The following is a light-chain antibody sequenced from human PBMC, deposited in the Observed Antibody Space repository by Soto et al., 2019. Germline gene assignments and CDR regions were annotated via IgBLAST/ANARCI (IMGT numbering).Light chain of an antibody. V-gene: IGKV3-20*01. CDR3: QQYDTSPVT. J-gene: IGKJ4*01. CDR1: QSVSRSY. CDR2: GAS. Sequence: EIVLTQSPGTLSLSPGERATLSGRASQSVSRSYLAWYQQKPGQAPRLLIFGASSRATGIPDRFSGSESGTDFTLTISRLEPEEFAVYYCQQYDTSPVTFGGGTKVEIK.